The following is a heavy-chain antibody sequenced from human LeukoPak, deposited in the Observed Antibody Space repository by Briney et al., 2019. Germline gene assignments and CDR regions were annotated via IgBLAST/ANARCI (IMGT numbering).Heavy chain of an antibody. Sequence: SETLSLTCTVSGGSISSYYWSWIRQPPGKGLEWIAYIYYRGSTNYNPSLKSRVTISVDTSKNQFSLKLSSVTAADTAVYYCARRTTGTGPFDYWGQGTLVTVSS. CDR3: ARRTTGTGPFDY. CDR1: GGSISSYY. D-gene: IGHD1-1*01. J-gene: IGHJ4*02. V-gene: IGHV4-59*08. CDR2: IYYRGST.